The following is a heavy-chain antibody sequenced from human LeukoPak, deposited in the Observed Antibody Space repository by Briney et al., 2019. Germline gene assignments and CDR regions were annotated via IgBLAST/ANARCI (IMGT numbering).Heavy chain of an antibody. Sequence: SETLSLTCTVSGGSISSYYWSWIRQPPGKGLEWIAYIYYRGSTNYNPSLKSRVTISVDTSKNQFSLKLSSVTAADTAVYYCARRTTGTGPFDYWGQGTLVTVSS. CDR3: ARRTTGTGPFDY. CDR1: GGSISSYY. D-gene: IGHD1-1*01. J-gene: IGHJ4*02. V-gene: IGHV4-59*08. CDR2: IYYRGST.